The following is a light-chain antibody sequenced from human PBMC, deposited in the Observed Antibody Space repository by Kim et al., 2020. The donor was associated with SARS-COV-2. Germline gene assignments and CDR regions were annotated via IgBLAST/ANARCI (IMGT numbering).Light chain of an antibody. J-gene: IGLJ2*01. V-gene: IGLV3-19*01. CDR3: NSRDNSGDHVV. CDR2: GKN. CDR1: SLRTYY. Sequence: SSELTQDPAVSVALGQTVRITCQGDSLRTYYASWYQQKPGQAPILVIYGKNNRPSGIPDRFSGSFSGNTASLTVTGAQAVDEADYYCNSRDNSGDHVVFGGGTKLIVL.